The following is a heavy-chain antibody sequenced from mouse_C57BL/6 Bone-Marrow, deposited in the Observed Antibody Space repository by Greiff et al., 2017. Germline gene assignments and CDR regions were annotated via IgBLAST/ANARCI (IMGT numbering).Heavy chain of an antibody. Sequence: DVKLVESGGGLVQPKGSLKLSCAASGFSFNTYAMNWVRQAPGKGLEWVARIRSKSNNYATYYADSVKDRFTISRDDSESMLYLQMNNLKTGETAIDYVVSLGGGGYAMDYWGQGTSVTVSS. D-gene: IGHD3-3*01. CDR1: GFSFNTYA. V-gene: IGHV10-1*01. CDR2: IRSKSNNYAT. J-gene: IGHJ4*01. CDR3: VSLGGGGYAMDY.